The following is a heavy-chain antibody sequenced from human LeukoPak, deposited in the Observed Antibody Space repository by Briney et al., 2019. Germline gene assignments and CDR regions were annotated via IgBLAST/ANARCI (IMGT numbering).Heavy chain of an antibody. CDR1: GFTVSSNY. J-gene: IGHJ4*02. CDR2: IYSGGST. Sequence: PGGSLGLSCAASGFTVSSNYMSWVRQAPGKGLEWVSVIYSGGSTYYADSVKGRFTISRDNSKNTLYLQMNSLRVEDTAVYYCARLEDSSGCFDYWGQGTLVTVSS. V-gene: IGHV3-53*01. D-gene: IGHD3-22*01. CDR3: ARLEDSSGCFDY.